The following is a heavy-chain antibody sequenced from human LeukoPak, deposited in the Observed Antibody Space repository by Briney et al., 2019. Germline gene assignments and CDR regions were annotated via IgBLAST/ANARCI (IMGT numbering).Heavy chain of an antibody. CDR2: TYYRSQWYN. V-gene: IGHV6-1*01. Sequence: SPTLSLTYALSGDSVSNSSACWNWLRQSPSRGLEWLGSTYYRSQWYNDYAASVRGRITVNAETAKHQFSLRLTSVSLEETAVYFCARYVSSWIRDSWGQGTLVTVSS. CDR1: GDSVSNSSAC. J-gene: IGHJ4*02. D-gene: IGHD1-1*01. CDR3: ARYVSSWIRDS.